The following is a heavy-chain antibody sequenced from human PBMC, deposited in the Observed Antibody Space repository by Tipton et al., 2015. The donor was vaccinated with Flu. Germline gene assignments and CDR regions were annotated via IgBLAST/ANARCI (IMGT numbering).Heavy chain of an antibody. D-gene: IGHD3-22*01. J-gene: IGHJ4*02. CDR1: GDSVGSDFY. V-gene: IGHV4-38-2*02. Sequence: TLSLTCSVSGDSVGSDFYWGWIRQPPGKGLEWLGNIHRSGNTYYNSSLQSRVSISIDRSNNQFSLKLSSVTAADTAVYYCARGARDSSGYYPYYFDYWGQGTLVTVSS. CDR2: IHRSGNT. CDR3: ARGARDSSGYYPYYFDY.